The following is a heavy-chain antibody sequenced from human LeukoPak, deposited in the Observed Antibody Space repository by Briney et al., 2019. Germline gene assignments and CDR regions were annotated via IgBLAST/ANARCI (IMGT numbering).Heavy chain of an antibody. CDR3: TRERVGVGRLSDLDY. CDR1: GFTFSNYD. Sequence: PGGSLRLSCAASGFTFSNYDIHWVRQVTGKRLEWVSSIDTAGNTYYADSVKGRFILSRENVKTSVYLRMDSLGAGDTAVYYCTRERVGVGRLSDLDYWGQGTLVTVSS. J-gene: IGHJ4*02. D-gene: IGHD3-16*02. CDR2: IDTAGNT. V-gene: IGHV3-13*04.